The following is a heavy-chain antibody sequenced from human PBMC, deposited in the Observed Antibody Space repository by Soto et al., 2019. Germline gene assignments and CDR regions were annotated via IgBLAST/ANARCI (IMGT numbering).Heavy chain of an antibody. V-gene: IGHV2-26*01. D-gene: IGHD1-1*01. Sequence: QVTLKESGPVLVKPTATLTLTCAVSGFSLTVPRLGVSWVRQPPGKALQWLANVFSDDDKSYSISLQSRLTISQDTTKSQVVLSLTNMDPADTATYYCARLPGKWFSDYYYFGIDVWGQGTTVTVSS. CDR2: VFSDDDK. J-gene: IGHJ6*02. CDR3: ARLPGKWFSDYYYFGIDV. CDR1: GFSLTVPRLG.